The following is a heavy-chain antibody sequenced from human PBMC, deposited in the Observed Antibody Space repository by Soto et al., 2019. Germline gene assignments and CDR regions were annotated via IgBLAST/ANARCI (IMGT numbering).Heavy chain of an antibody. CDR2: IYYSGST. D-gene: IGHD5-18*01. V-gene: IGHV4-31*03. CDR1: GDSISSGGYY. Sequence: PXETLSLTCTVSGDSISSGGYYWSWIRQHPGKGLEWIGYIYYSGSTYYNPSLKSRVTISVDTSKNQFSLKLSSVTAADTAVYYCARVTAMVRTYGMDVWGHGTTVTVSS. CDR3: ARVTAMVRTYGMDV. J-gene: IGHJ6*02.